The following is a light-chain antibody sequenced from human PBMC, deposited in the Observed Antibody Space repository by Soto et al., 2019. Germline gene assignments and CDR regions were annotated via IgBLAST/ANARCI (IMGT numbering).Light chain of an antibody. Sequence: EIVMTQSPATLSVSPGERATLSCRASQSVRSNLGWYQQKPGQAPRLLINGATTRATGISARFSGSGSGTEFTLTITSLQSEDIAVYYCHQYYNWPRTFGQGTKVEIK. CDR2: GAT. CDR3: HQYYNWPRT. CDR1: QSVRSN. V-gene: IGKV3-15*01. J-gene: IGKJ1*01.